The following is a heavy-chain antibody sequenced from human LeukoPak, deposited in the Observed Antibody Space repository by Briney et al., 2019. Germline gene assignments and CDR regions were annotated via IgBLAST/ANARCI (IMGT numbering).Heavy chain of an antibody. Sequence: GGSLRLSCAASGFTFDDYAMHWVRQAPGKGLEWVSGISWNSGSIDYADSVKGRFTISRDNAKNSLYLQMNSLRAEDTALNYCAKDRAAAGSLDYWGQGTLVTVSS. CDR1: GFTFDDYA. CDR3: AKDRAAAGSLDY. CDR2: ISWNSGSI. J-gene: IGHJ4*02. D-gene: IGHD6-13*01. V-gene: IGHV3-9*01.